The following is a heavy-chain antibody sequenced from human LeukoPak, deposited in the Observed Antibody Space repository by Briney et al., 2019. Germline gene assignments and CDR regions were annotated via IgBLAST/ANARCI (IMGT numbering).Heavy chain of an antibody. V-gene: IGHV1-69*04. Sequence: ASVKVSCKASGGTFSSYAISWVRQAPGQGLEWMGRIIPILGIANYAQKFQGRVTITTDESTSTAYMELSSLRSEDTAVYYCARGGPAATTHDAFDIWGQGTMVTVSS. CDR1: GGTFSSYA. D-gene: IGHD2-2*01. CDR2: IIPILGIA. CDR3: ARGGPAATTHDAFDI. J-gene: IGHJ3*02.